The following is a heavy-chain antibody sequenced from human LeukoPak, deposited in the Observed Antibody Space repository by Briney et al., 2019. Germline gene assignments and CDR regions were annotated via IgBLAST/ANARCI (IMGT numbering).Heavy chain of an antibody. J-gene: IGHJ4*02. CDR3: VRDFTWTTGDEI. D-gene: IGHD7-27*01. Sequence: GGSQRLSCAASGFTFSSHWMRWVRQRPGKGLEWVANIKYDGSGKYYMDSVKGRFTVSRDNAKNSLYLQLSSLRAEDTAVYYCVRDFTWTTGDEIWGQGTLVTVSS. CDR1: GFTFSSHW. V-gene: IGHV3-7*01. CDR2: IKYDGSGK.